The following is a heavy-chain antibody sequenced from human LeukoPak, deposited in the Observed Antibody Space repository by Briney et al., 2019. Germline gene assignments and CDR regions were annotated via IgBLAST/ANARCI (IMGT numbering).Heavy chain of an antibody. D-gene: IGHD2-2*01. CDR3: ARAPIVVVPQEAFDY. CDR2: IYHSGRT. J-gene: IGHJ4*02. V-gene: IGHV4-30-2*01. CDR1: GGSISSGGYY. Sequence: PSQTLSLTCTVSGGSISSGGYYWSWIRQPPVKGLEWIGYIYHSGRTYYNPSIKSRVTISVDRSKNQFSLKLSSVTAADTAVYYCARAPIVVVPQEAFDYWGQGTLVTVSS.